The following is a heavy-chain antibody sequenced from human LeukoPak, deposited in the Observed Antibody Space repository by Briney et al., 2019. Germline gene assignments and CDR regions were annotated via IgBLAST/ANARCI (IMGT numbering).Heavy chain of an antibody. V-gene: IGHV3-7*01. Sequence: PGGSLRLSCAASGFSFSGYWMTWVRQAPGKGLEWVANINQDGGENYYLDSVKGRFTISRDSAKNSLYLQMNSLRPEDTAVYYCARNLAVNWFAPWGQGTLVTVSS. D-gene: IGHD3-16*01. J-gene: IGHJ5*02. CDR2: INQDGGEN. CDR1: GFSFSGYW. CDR3: ARNLAVNWFAP.